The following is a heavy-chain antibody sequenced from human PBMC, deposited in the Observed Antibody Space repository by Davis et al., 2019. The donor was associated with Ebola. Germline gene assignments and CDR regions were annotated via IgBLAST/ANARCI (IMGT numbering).Heavy chain of an antibody. V-gene: IGHV1-2*02. Sequence: PSVKVSCKASGYTFTGYYMHWVRQAPGQGLEWMGWINPNSGGTNYAQKFQGRVTMTRDTSISTAYMELSRLRSDDTAVYYCARVLAAAGKGYYYYYMDVWGKGTTVTVSS. J-gene: IGHJ6*03. D-gene: IGHD6-13*01. CDR1: GYTFTGYY. CDR3: ARVLAAAGKGYYYYYMDV. CDR2: INPNSGGT.